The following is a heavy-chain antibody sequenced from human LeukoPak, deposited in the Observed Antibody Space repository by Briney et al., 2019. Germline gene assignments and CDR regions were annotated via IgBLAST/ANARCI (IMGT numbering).Heavy chain of an antibody. CDR3: ASGSYGRYFDY. Sequence: GGSLRLSCAAPGFTVSSNYMSWVRQAPGKGLEWVSVIYSGGSTYYADSVKGRFTISRDNSKNTLYLQMNSLRAEDTAVYYCASGSYGRYFDYWGQGTLVTVSS. V-gene: IGHV3-53*01. J-gene: IGHJ4*02. D-gene: IGHD1-26*01. CDR2: IYSGGST. CDR1: GFTVSSNY.